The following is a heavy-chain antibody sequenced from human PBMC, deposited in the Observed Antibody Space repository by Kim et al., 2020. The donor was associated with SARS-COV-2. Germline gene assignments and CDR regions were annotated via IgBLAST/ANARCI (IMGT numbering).Heavy chain of an antibody. CDR3: ARATGYHSYYGMDV. V-gene: IGHV5-51*01. J-gene: IGHJ6*02. Sequence: PSFQGQVTISADKSISTAYLQWSSLKASDTAMYYCARATGYHSYYGMDVWGQGTTVTVSS. D-gene: IGHD1-26*01.